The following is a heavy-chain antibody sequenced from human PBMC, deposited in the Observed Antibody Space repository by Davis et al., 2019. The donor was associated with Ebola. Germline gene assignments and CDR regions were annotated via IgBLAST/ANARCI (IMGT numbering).Heavy chain of an antibody. CDR3: ARDLGALGEYTGNYFYYGTDV. J-gene: IGHJ6*04. CDR1: GFIFSNYA. Sequence: GESLKISCAASGFIFSNYAMHWVRQAPGKGLEWLAVISYNEGNKYYADSVKGRFTISTDKSKNTVFLQMNGLGSEDTAVYYCARDLGALGEYTGNYFYYGTDVWGKGTTVTVSS. D-gene: IGHD3-16*01. V-gene: IGHV3-30-3*01. CDR2: ISYNEGNK.